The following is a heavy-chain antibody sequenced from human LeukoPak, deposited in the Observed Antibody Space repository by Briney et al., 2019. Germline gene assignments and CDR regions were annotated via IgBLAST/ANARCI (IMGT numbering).Heavy chain of an antibody. J-gene: IGHJ6*03. V-gene: IGHV3-21*01. CDR1: GFTFSSYT. Sequence: GGSLRLSCAASGFTFSSYTMNWVRQAPGKGLEWVSSISTSSSYIYYGDSVKGRFTISRDNAKNSLYLQMNSLRAEDTAVYYCARETEEYSSSWYPPYYYYYMDVWGKGTTVTVSS. CDR3: ARETEEYSSSWYPPYYYYYMDV. D-gene: IGHD6-13*01. CDR2: ISTSSSYI.